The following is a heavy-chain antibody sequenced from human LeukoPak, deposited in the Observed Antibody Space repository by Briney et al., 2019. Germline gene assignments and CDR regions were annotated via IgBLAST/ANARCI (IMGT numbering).Heavy chain of an antibody. V-gene: IGHV5-51*01. CDR1: GYSFTSYW. J-gene: IGHJ2*01. CDR2: IYPGDSDT. D-gene: IGHD6-13*01. CDR3: ARQQHLDTSPTYWYFDL. Sequence: GESLKISCKGSGYSFTSYWIGWVRQLPGKGLEWMGIIYPGDSDTRYSPSFQGQVTISADKSISNAYLQWSSLKASDTAMYYCARQQHLDTSPTYWYFDLWGRGTLVTVSS.